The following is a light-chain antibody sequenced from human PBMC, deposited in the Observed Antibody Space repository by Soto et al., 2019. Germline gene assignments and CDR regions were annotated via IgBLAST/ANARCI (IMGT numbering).Light chain of an antibody. CDR3: GASDRSLSAYV. CDR1: SSNIGNDY. V-gene: IGLV1-51*01. J-gene: IGLJ1*01. Sequence: QSVLTQPPSVSAAPGQTVTISCSGSSSNIGNDYVSWYQQFPGTAPKLLVYDNNKRPSGIPDRFSASRSGTSATLGITGLQTGDEADYYCGASDRSLSAYVFGTATKLSVL. CDR2: DNN.